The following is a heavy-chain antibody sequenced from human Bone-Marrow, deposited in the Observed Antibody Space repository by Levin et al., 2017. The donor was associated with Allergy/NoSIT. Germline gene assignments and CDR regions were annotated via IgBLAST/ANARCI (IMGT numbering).Heavy chain of an antibody. D-gene: IGHD2-15*01. Sequence: PVASVKVSCKASGYTFTMYAISWVRQAPGLGLEWMGWISPHNGETNFAQKLQGRITLTTDRSTRTAYMELRSLRSDDTAIYYCALMGGNYCTDSSCSNGFDSWGQGTLVTVSS. CDR2: ISPHNGET. CDR3: ALMGGNYCTDSSCSNGFDS. CDR1: GYTFTMYA. V-gene: IGHV1-18*01. J-gene: IGHJ4*02.